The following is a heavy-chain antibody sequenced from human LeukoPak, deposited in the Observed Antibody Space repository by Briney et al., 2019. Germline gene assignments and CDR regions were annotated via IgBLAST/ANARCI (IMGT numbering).Heavy chain of an antibody. Sequence: GASVKVSCKASGYTFTYRYLHWVRQAPGQALEWVGWITPFNGNTNYAQKFQDRVTITRDRSMSTAYMELSSLRSEDTAMYYCATGIAVAGQFDYWGQGTLVTVSS. V-gene: IGHV1-45*02. D-gene: IGHD6-19*01. CDR2: ITPFNGNT. J-gene: IGHJ4*02. CDR1: GYTFTYRY. CDR3: ATGIAVAGQFDY.